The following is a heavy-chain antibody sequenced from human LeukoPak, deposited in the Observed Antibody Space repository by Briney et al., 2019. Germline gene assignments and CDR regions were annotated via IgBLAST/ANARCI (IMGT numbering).Heavy chain of an antibody. Sequence: SETLSLTCGDNGGSFSGYYWSWIRQPPGKGLEWIGEINHSGSTNYNPSLKSRVTISVDTSKNQFSLKLSSVTAADTAVYYCARGPRAAAGRRGVGAFDIWGQGTMVTVSS. V-gene: IGHV4-34*01. J-gene: IGHJ3*02. CDR2: INHSGST. CDR1: GGSFSGYY. CDR3: ARGPRAAAGRRGVGAFDI. D-gene: IGHD6-13*01.